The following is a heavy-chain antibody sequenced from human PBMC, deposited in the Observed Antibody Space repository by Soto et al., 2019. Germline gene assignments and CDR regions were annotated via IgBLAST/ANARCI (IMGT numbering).Heavy chain of an antibody. Sequence: EXSLKVSCKASGYTFTGYYMHWVRQAPGQGLEWMGWINPNSGGTNYAQKFQGRVTMTRDTSISTAYMELSRLRSDDTAVYYCASPHYDFWSGYLYYGMDVWGQGTTVTVSS. V-gene: IGHV1-2*02. J-gene: IGHJ6*02. CDR1: GYTFTGYY. D-gene: IGHD3-3*01. CDR3: ASPHYDFWSGYLYYGMDV. CDR2: INPNSGGT.